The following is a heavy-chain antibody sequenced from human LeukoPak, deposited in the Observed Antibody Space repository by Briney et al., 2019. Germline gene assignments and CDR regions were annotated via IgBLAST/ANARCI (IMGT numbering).Heavy chain of an antibody. V-gene: IGHV1-8*03. CDR3: ARDIATYYGSGSYYHY. J-gene: IGHJ4*02. Sequence: ASVKVSCKASGYTFTSYDINWVRQATGQGLERMGWMNPNSGNTGYAQKFQGRVTITRNTSISTAYMELRSLRSDDTAVYYCARDIATYYGSGSYYHYWGQGTLVTVSS. CDR1: GYTFTSYD. CDR2: MNPNSGNT. D-gene: IGHD3-10*01.